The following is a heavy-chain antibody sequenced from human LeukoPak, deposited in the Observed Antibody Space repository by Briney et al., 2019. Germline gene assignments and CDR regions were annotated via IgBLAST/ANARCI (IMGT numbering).Heavy chain of an antibody. Sequence: NPSQTLSLTCTVSGGSTSSGGYYWSWIRQPPGKGLEWIGYIYHSGSTYYNPSLKSRVTISVDRSKNQFSLKLSSVTAADTAVYYCARTDCSSTSCYPPPYYFDYWGQGTLVIVSS. D-gene: IGHD2-2*01. J-gene: IGHJ4*02. V-gene: IGHV4-30-2*01. CDR1: GGSTSSGGYY. CDR2: IYHSGST. CDR3: ARTDCSSTSCYPPPYYFDY.